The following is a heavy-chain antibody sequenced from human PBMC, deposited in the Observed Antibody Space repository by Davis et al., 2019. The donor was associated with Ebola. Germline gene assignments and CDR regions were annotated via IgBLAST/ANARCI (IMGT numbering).Heavy chain of an antibody. CDR2: IWYDGSNK. D-gene: IGHD6-13*01. CDR3: ARGSGYSSSWLDY. J-gene: IGHJ4*02. CDR1: GFTFSSYG. V-gene: IGHV3-33*01. Sequence: GESLKISCAASGFTFSSYGMHWVRQAPGKGLEWVAVIWYDGSNKYYADSVKGRFTISRDNSKNTLYLLMNSLRAEDTAVYYCARGSGYSSSWLDYWGQGTLVTVSS.